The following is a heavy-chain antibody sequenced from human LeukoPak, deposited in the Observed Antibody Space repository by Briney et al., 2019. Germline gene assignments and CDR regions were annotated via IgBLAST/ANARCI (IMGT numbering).Heavy chain of an antibody. J-gene: IGHJ4*02. CDR2: IYTSGST. D-gene: IGHD3-22*01. CDR1: GGSISSGSYY. CDR3: AGPLLTYYSDSSGYS. V-gene: IGHV4-61*02. Sequence: SETLSLTCTVSGGSISSGSYYWSWIRQPAGKGLEWIGRIYTSGSTNYNPSLKSRVTISVDTSKNQFSLKLSSVTAADTAVYYCAGPLLTYYSDSSGYSWGQGTLVTVSS.